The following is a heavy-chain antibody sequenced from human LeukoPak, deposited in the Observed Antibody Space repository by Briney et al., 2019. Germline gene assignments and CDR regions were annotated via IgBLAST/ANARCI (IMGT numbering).Heavy chain of an antibody. V-gene: IGHV1-3*01. CDR3: ASRSSSSFYYYGMDV. CDR2: INAGNGNT. CDR1: GYTFTSYA. D-gene: IGHD6-6*01. Sequence: ASVKVSCKASGYTFTSYAMRWVRQAPGQRLEWMGWINAGNGNTKYSQKFQGRVTITRDTSASTAYMELSSLRSEDTAVYYCASRSSSSFYYYGMDVWGQGTTVTVSS. J-gene: IGHJ6*02.